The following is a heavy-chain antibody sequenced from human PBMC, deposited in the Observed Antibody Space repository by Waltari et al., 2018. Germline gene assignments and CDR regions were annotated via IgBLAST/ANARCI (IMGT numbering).Heavy chain of an antibody. CDR3: AKGPKWELLPEPYFDY. J-gene: IGHJ4*02. D-gene: IGHD1-26*01. CDR2: VRGSWGST. CDR1: GFTFSSYA. V-gene: IGHV3-23*01. Sequence: EVQLLESGGGLVQPGGSLRLSCAASGFTFSSYAMCWVRRAPGKGLGGDSAVRGSWGSTYYADSVKGRFTISGDNSKNTRYLQMNSLRAEDTAVYYCAKGPKWELLPEPYFDYWGQGTLVTVSS.